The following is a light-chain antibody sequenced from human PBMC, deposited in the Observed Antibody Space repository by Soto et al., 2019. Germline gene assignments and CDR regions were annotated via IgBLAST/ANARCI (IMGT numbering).Light chain of an antibody. J-gene: IGKJ1*01. V-gene: IGKV3-20*01. CDR3: QQYGSTLST. Sequence: EIALTQSPGTLSLSPGETATLSCSANPGVSRRYVAWYQQKSGQPPRLLIYATSSRATDIPDRFIGYGSGTDFTLTISGLEAEDLAVYYCQQYGSTLSTFGQGTKVDIK. CDR2: ATS. CDR1: PGVSRRY.